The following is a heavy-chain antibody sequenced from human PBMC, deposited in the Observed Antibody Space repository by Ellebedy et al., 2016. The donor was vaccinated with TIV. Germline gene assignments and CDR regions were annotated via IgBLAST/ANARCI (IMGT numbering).Heavy chain of an antibody. J-gene: IGHJ4*02. D-gene: IGHD2-2*01. CDR2: INPSGGST. CDR1: GYTFTSYY. CDR3: ARDLGSPAAPPGVLDY. Sequence: ASVKVSCXASGYTFTSYYMHWVRQAPGQGLEWMGIINPSGGSTSYAQKFQGRVTITADESTSTAYMELSSLRSEDTAVYYCARDLGSPAAPPGVLDYWGQGTLVTVSS. V-gene: IGHV1-46*01.